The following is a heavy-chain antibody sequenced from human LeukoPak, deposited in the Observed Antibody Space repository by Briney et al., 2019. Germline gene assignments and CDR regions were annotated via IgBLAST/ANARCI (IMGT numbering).Heavy chain of an antibody. D-gene: IGHD3-22*01. J-gene: IGHJ4*02. V-gene: IGHV3-21*01. CDR2: ISSSSSYI. Sequence: GGSLRLSCAASGFTFSSYSMNWVRQAPGKGLEWVSCISSSSSYIYYADSVKGRFTISRDNAKNSLYLQMNSLRAEDTAVYYYEREPFYYYDSSGYSPSYFDYWGQGTLVTVSS. CDR3: EREPFYYYDSSGYSPSYFDY. CDR1: GFTFSSYS.